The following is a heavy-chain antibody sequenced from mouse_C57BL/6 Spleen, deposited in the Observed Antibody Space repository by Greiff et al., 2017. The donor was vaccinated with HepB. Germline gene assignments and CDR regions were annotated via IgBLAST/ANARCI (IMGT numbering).Heavy chain of an antibody. J-gene: IGHJ1*03. CDR1: GYTFTGYW. Sequence: QVQLQQSGAELMKPGASVKLSCKATGYTFTGYWLEWVKQRPGHGLEWIGEILPGSGSTNYNEKSKGKATFTADTSSNTAYMPLSSLTTEDAARYYCARYYGSSYGYFDVWGTGTTVTVSS. CDR2: ILPGSGST. CDR3: ARYYGSSYGYFDV. V-gene: IGHV1-9*01. D-gene: IGHD1-1*01.